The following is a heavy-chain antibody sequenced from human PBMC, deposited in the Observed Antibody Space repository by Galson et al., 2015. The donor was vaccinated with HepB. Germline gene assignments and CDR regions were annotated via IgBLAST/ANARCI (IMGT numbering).Heavy chain of an antibody. D-gene: IGHD6-19*01. CDR2: IWKDGSNK. CDR3: AREDKNVAVAALDS. V-gene: IGHV3-33*08. J-gene: IGHJ4*02. Sequence: SLRLSCAASEFIFSDYGMHWVRQAPRKGLEWVALIWKDGSNKYYSDSVKGRSTISRDNSQQTLYLQMNSLRAEDTAIYYCAREDKNVAVAALDSWGQGTMVIVSS. CDR1: EFIFSDYG.